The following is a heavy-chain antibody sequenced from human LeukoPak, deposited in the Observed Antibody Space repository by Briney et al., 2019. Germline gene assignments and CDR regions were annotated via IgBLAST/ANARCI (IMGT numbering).Heavy chain of an antibody. CDR2: ISGSGGST. J-gene: IGHJ6*02. D-gene: IGHD3-10*01. CDR3: AKGALWFGELSGMDV. Sequence: GGSLRLSCAASGFTFSSYAMSWVRQAPGKGLEWASAISGSGGSTYYADSVKGRFTISRDNSKNTLYLQMNSLRAEDTAVYYCAKGALWFGELSGMDVWGQGTTVTVSS. V-gene: IGHV3-23*01. CDR1: GFTFSSYA.